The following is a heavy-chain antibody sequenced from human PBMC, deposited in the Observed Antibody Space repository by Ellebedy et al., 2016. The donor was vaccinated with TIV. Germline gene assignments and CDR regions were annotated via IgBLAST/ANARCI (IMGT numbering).Heavy chain of an antibody. CDR3: ARTAPYSSSSNDY. D-gene: IGHD6-6*01. CDR2: ISYDGKNN. Sequence: GESLKISXVASGFTFSTYSMHWVRQTPGKGLEWVAIISYDGKNNYYADSVKGRFTISRDNSKNTLYLQVHSLRTEDTAIYYCARTAPYSSSSNDYWGQGTLVTVSS. V-gene: IGHV3-30*04. J-gene: IGHJ4*02. CDR1: GFTFSTYS.